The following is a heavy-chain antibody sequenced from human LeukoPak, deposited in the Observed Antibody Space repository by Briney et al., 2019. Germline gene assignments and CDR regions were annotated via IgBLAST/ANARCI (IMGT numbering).Heavy chain of an antibody. CDR1: GGTFSSYA. D-gene: IGHD2/OR15-2a*01. V-gene: IGHV1-69*06. J-gene: IGHJ5*02. CDR3: ARAVSNNWFDP. CDR2: IIPIFGTA. Sequence: ASVTVSCKASGGTFSSYAISWVRQAPGQGLEWMGGIIPIFGTANYAQKFQGRVTITADKSTSTAYMELSSLRSEDAAVYYCARAVSNNWFDPWGQGTLVTVSS.